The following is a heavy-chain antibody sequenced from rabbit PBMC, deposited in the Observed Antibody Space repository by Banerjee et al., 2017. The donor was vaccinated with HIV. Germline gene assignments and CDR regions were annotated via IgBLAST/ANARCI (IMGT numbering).Heavy chain of an antibody. CDR1: GFVFSSYG. Sequence: QEQLVESGGGLVQPGGSLKLSCTASGFVFSSYGVSWVRQAPGKGLEWIGCIDPVFGYTYYASWVNGRFTISSHNAQNTLYLQLNSLTAADTATYFCVREYGSSSGYFGVFDLWGPGTLVTVS. J-gene: IGHJ4*01. CDR3: VREYGSSSGYFGVFDL. V-gene: IGHV1S47*01. D-gene: IGHD1-1*01. CDR2: IDPVFGYT.